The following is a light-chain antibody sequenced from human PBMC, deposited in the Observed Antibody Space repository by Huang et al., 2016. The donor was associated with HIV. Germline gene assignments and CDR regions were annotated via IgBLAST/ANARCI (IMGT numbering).Light chain of an antibody. CDR3: QQYGRSSWT. CDR1: QSVRSRY. V-gene: IGKV3-20*01. J-gene: IGKJ1*01. CDR2: GSS. Sequence: EIVLTQSPGTLSLSPGERAPLSCRASQSVRSRYLAWYQQKPGQPPRLLIYGSSTRATGIPDRFSGSGSGTDFTLTISRLEPEDFAVYYCQQYGRSSWTFGQGTKVEIK.